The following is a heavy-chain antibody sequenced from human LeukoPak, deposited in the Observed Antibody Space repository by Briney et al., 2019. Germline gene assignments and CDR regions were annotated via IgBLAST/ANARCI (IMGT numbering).Heavy chain of an antibody. Sequence: SETLSLTCTVSGGSISSYYWSWIREPPGKGLEWIGYIYTSGSTNYNPSLKSRVTISVDTSKNQFSLKMSSVTAADTVVYYCARRWSKNTPFDYWGQGTLVTVSS. CDR2: IYTSGST. D-gene: IGHD5-24*01. J-gene: IGHJ4*02. V-gene: IGHV4-4*09. CDR3: ARRWSKNTPFDY. CDR1: GGSISSYY.